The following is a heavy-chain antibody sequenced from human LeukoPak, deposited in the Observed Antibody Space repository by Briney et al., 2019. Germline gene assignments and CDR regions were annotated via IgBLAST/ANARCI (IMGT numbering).Heavy chain of an antibody. CDR1: GLTFSSYW. J-gene: IGHJ6*03. V-gene: IGHV3-7*01. D-gene: IGHD3-16*01. CDR2: IKQDGSEK. CDR3: ARMRRDLAKGDYFYYYYMDV. Sequence: PGGSLRLSCAASGLTFSSYWMSWVRQAPGKGLEWVANIKQDGSEKYYVDSVKGRFTISRDNANNSLDLQMNSLRAEDTAVYYCARMRRDLAKGDYFYYYYMDVWGKGTTVIVSS.